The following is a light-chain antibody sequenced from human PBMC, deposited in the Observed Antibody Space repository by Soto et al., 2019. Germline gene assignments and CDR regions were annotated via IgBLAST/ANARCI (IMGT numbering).Light chain of an antibody. J-gene: IGKJ2*01. CDR2: AAS. Sequence: AIRMTKSPSSFSASTGDRVTITCRASQGSSSYLAWYQQKPGKAPKLLIYAASTLQSGVPSRFSGSGSGTDFTLTISCLQSEDFATDYCQQYYSYLVTFGQGTKLEIK. CDR3: QQYYSYLVT. CDR1: QGSSSY. V-gene: IGKV1-8*01.